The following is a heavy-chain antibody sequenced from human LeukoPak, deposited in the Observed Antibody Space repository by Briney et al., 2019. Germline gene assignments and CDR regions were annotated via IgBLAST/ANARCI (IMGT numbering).Heavy chain of an antibody. V-gene: IGHV4-38-2*02. Sequence: PSETLSLTCTVSGYSISSGYYWGWIRQPPGKGLEWIGSIYHSGSTYYNPSLKSRVTISVDTSKNQFSLKLSSVTAADTAVYYCARGAGSYYYYYYYMDVWGKGTTVTVSS. CDR1: GYSISSGYY. CDR3: ARGAGSYYYYYYYMDV. CDR2: IYHSGST. D-gene: IGHD3-10*01. J-gene: IGHJ6*03.